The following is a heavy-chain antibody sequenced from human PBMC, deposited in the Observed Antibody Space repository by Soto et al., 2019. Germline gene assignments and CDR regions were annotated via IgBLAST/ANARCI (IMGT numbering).Heavy chain of an antibody. CDR3: ARLGRYYQSLDS. D-gene: IGHD3-10*01. J-gene: IGHJ5*01. Sequence: SETLSLTCTVSGGSFRSNYWSCIRQSPGKGLEWVGYIYYGGTTSYNPSLKSRVTISLETSKSQFSLRLTSVTAADTAVYYCARLGRYYQSLDSWGPGTLVTVS. CDR2: IYYGGTT. CDR1: GGSFRSNY. V-gene: IGHV4-59*08.